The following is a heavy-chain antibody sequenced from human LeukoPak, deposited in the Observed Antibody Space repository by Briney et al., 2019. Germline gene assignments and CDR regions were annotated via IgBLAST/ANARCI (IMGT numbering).Heavy chain of an antibody. CDR3: ARVSSTPPGYFDY. V-gene: IGHV4-61*02. D-gene: IGHD6-13*01. J-gene: IGHJ4*02. CDR1: GGSISSGSYY. CDR2: IYTSGSI. Sequence: KPSETLSLTCTVSGGSISSGSYYWSWIRQPAGKGLEWIGRIYTSGSINYNPSLKSRVTISVDTSKNQFSLKLSSVTAADTAVYYCARVSSTPPGYFDYWGQGTLVTVSS.